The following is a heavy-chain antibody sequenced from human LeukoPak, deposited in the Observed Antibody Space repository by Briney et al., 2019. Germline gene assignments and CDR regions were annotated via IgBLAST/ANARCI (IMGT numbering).Heavy chain of an antibody. CDR3: AIHSNDGRSSLQYTVAFDI. CDR1: GFTVSNNY. J-gene: IGHJ3*02. D-gene: IGHD4-11*01. CDR2: IYAGGGT. V-gene: IGHV3-53*04. Sequence: GGSLRLSCAASGFTVSNNYMSWVRQAPGKGLEWVSVIYAGGGTYSADSVKGRFTISRHNSNNTLYLQMSSLRVEDTAVYYCAIHSNDGRSSLQYTVAFDIWGQGTMVTVSS.